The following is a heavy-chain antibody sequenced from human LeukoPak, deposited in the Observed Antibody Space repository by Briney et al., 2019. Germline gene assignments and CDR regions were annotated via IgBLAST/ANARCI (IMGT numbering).Heavy chain of an antibody. V-gene: IGHV1-69*04. CDR3: ARDRVPYCSGSRCCLAGGY. J-gene: IGHJ4*02. CDR1: GGTFSSYG. Sequence: SVKVSCKASGGTFSSYGISWVRQAPGQGLEWMGRIITILGIVNYAQKFQGRVTITADKSTSTAYMELSSLRSEDTAVYYCARDRVPYCSGSRCCLAGGYWGQGTLVTVSS. CDR2: IITILGIV. D-gene: IGHD2-15*01.